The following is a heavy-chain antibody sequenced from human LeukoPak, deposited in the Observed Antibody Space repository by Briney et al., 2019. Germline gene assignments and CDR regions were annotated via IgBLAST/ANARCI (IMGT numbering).Heavy chain of an antibody. Sequence: GGSLRLSCAASGLTFSSHWMHWVRQAPGKGLEWVSGISWNSGSIGYADSVKGRFTISRDNAKNSLYLQMNSLRAEDTALYYCAKDSGDYYGSGSYGFDYWGQGTLVTVSS. CDR1: GLTFSSHW. D-gene: IGHD3-10*01. CDR3: AKDSGDYYGSGSYGFDY. J-gene: IGHJ4*02. V-gene: IGHV3-9*01. CDR2: ISWNSGSI.